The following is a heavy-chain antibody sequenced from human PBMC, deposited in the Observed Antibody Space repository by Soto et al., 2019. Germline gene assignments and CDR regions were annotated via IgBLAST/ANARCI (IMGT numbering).Heavy chain of an antibody. CDR3: ARYNLRIAAAAGAFDI. D-gene: IGHD6-13*01. Sequence: SETLSLTCTVSGGSISSSSYYWGWIRQPPGKGLEWIGSIYYSGSTYYSPSLKSRVTISVDTSKNQFSLKLSSVTAADTAVYYCARYNLRIAAAAGAFDIWGQGTMVTVSS. V-gene: IGHV4-39*01. CDR2: IYYSGST. CDR1: GGSISSSSYY. J-gene: IGHJ3*02.